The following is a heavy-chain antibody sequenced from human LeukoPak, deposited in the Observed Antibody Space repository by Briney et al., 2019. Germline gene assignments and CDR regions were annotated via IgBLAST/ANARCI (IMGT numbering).Heavy chain of an antibody. Sequence: PGGSLRLSCAASGLTASGIFMTWVRQAPGKGLECVSVIYATGKTYHADSVRGRFTIPRDTSKNTLYLQMNSLRAEDTAVYFCAHQYSSIWSVGDSWGQGTLVTVSS. J-gene: IGHJ4*02. V-gene: IGHV3-53*01. D-gene: IGHD6-13*01. CDR3: AHQYSSIWSVGDS. CDR2: IYATGKT. CDR1: GLTASGIF.